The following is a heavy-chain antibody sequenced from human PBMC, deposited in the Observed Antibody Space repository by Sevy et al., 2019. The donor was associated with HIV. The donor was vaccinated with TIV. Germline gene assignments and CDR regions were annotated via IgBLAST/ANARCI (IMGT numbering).Heavy chain of an antibody. CDR1: GFTFSSYA. Sequence: GGSLRLSCAASGFTFSSYAMHWVRQAPGKGLEWVAVISYDGSNKYYADSVKGRFTISRDNSKNTLYLQMNSLRAEDTAVYYGATSPSRIAAADKGDAFDIWGQGTMVTVSS. CDR3: ATSPSRIAAADKGDAFDI. J-gene: IGHJ3*02. CDR2: ISYDGSNK. D-gene: IGHD6-13*01. V-gene: IGHV3-30-3*01.